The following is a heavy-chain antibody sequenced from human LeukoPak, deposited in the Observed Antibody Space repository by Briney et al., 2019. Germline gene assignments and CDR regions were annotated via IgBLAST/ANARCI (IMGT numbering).Heavy chain of an antibody. CDR3: SRESGPFCPFGY. CDR2: VSLTGRA. V-gene: IGHV4-4*02. D-gene: IGHD1-26*01. CDR1: GGSISSTNW. J-gene: IGHJ4*02. Sequence: PSETLSLTCGVSGGSISSTNWWSWVRQPPGQGLEWIGEVSLTGRANYNPSLNSRVTMSLDGSRNQVSLNLTSVTAADTAIYYCSRESGPFCPFGYWGQGTLVIVPS.